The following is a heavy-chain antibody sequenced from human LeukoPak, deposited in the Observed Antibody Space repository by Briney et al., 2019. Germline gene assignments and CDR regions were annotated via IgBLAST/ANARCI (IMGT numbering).Heavy chain of an antibody. D-gene: IGHD4-23*01. V-gene: IGHV3-43D*03. CDR2: ITWDGAYT. Sequence: GGSLRLSCAASGFNFDDYAMHWVRQAPGKGLEWISLITWDGAYTYYADSAKGRFTISRDNSENSLYLQMNSLRAEDTAVYYCARATYGGNVDYWGQGTLVTVSS. J-gene: IGHJ4*02. CDR3: ARATYGGNVDY. CDR1: GFNFDDYA.